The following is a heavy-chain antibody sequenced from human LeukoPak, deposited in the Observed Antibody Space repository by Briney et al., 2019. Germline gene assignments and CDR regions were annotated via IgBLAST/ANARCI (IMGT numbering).Heavy chain of an antibody. CDR3: ARANYGDYGMGDFDY. Sequence: SETLSLTCTVSGGSISSGDYYWSWIRQPPGKGLEWIGYIYYSGSTYYNPSLKSRVTISVDTSKNQFSLKLSSVTAADTAVYYCARANYGDYGMGDFDYWGQGTLVTVSS. J-gene: IGHJ4*02. CDR1: GGSISSGDYY. V-gene: IGHV4-30-4*01. D-gene: IGHD4-17*01. CDR2: IYYSGST.